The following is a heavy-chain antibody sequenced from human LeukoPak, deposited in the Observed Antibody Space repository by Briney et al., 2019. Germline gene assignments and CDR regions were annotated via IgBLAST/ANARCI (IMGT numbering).Heavy chain of an antibody. D-gene: IGHD3-22*01. Sequence: GGSLRLSCAASGFTFSSYAMNWIRQAPGKGLERVSSISSSGAYIYYADLVEGRFTISRDNGKNSLYLQMNSLRAEDTAVYYCARGVGNYRYCFDFWGQGTLVTVSS. V-gene: IGHV3-21*01. CDR3: ARGVGNYRYCFDF. J-gene: IGHJ4*02. CDR1: GFTFSSYA. CDR2: ISSSGAYI.